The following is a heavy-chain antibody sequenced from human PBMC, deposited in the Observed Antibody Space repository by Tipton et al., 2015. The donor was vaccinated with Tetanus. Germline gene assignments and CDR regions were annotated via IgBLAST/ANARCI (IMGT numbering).Heavy chain of an antibody. CDR3: AGVTAQRTELYFEH. CDR2: IYYSGGT. D-gene: IGHD2-8*02. Sequence: LRLSCAVCGSSISNYYWSWIRQPPGKGLEWIGYIYYSGGTNYNPSLKSRVTTSMDRSENQISLKMTSVTAADTAVYYCAGVTAQRTELYFEHWGQGTQVTVSS. CDR1: GSSISNYY. V-gene: IGHV4-59*01. J-gene: IGHJ1*01.